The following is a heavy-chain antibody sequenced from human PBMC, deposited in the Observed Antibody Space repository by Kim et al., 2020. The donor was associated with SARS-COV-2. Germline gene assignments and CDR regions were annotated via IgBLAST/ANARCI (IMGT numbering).Heavy chain of an antibody. J-gene: IGHJ4*02. CDR3: ARDQGGDSSSWYAGVAATTTGGGFDY. V-gene: IGHV1-46*01. CDR1: GYTFTSYY. Sequence: ASVKVSCKASGYTFTSYYMHWVRQAPGQGLEWMGIINPSGGSTSYAQKFQGRVTMTRDTSTSTVYMELSSLRSEDTAVYYCARDQGGDSSSWYAGVAATTTGGGFDYWGQGTLVTVSS. CDR2: INPSGGST. D-gene: IGHD6-13*01.